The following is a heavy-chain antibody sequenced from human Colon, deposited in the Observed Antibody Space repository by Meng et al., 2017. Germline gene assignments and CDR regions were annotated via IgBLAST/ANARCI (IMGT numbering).Heavy chain of an antibody. CDR1: GGSFSGFY. V-gene: IGHV4-34*02. J-gene: IGHJ5*02. D-gene: IGHD4-17*01. Sequence: QVPIPQGGQGLLKPSETLSLTCAVSGGSFSGFYWSWIRQPPGKGLEWIGEIDHFGISNYNSSLKGRLTVSVDTSKKQISLTLTSVTAADTAVYYCATGLRHGDWFDPWGPGTLVTVSS. CDR2: IDHFGIS. CDR3: ATGLRHGDWFDP.